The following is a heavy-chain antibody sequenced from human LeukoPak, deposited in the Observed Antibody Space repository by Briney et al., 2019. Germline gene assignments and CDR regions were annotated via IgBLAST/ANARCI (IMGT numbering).Heavy chain of an antibody. V-gene: IGHV3-15*01. CDR3: TTAFIVVVPAAPSDLDY. J-gene: IGHJ4*02. Sequence: PGGSLRLSCAASGFTFSNAWMSWVRQAPGKGLEWVGRIKSKTDGGTTDYAAPVKGRFTISRDDSKNTLYLQMNSLKTEDTAVYYCTTAFIVVVPAAPSDLDYWGQGTLVTVSS. CDR2: IKSKTDGGTT. D-gene: IGHD2-2*01. CDR1: GFTFSNAW.